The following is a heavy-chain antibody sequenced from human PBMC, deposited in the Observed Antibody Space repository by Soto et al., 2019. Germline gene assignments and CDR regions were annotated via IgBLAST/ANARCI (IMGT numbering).Heavy chain of an antibody. J-gene: IGHJ4*02. V-gene: IGHV4-30-2*01. D-gene: IGHD3-22*01. CDR1: GGSISSGGYS. CDR3: ASSLFYYYDSSGIFDY. CDR2: IYHSGST. Sequence: PSETLSLTCAVSGGSISSGGYSWSWIRQPPGKGLEWIGYIYHSGSTYYNPSLKSRVTISVDRSKNQFSLKLSSVTAADTAVYYCASSLFYYYDSSGIFDYWGQGTLVTVSS.